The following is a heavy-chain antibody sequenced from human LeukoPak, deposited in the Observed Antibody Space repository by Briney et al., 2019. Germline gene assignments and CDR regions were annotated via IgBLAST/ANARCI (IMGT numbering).Heavy chain of an antibody. CDR2: IYHSGST. V-gene: IGHV4-38-2*02. J-gene: IGHJ6*03. D-gene: IGHD1-1*01. CDR1: GYSISSGYY. Sequence: PSETLSLTCTVSGYSISSGYYWGWIRQPPGKGLEWIGSIYHSGSTNYNPSLKSRATISVDTSKNQFSLKLSSVTAADTAVYYCARVGTGTTPRRYYYYYYMDVWGKGTTVTVSS. CDR3: ARVGTGTTPRRYYYYYYMDV.